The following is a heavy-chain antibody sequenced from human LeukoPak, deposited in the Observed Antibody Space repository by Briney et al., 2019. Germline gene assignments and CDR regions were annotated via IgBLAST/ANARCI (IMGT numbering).Heavy chain of an antibody. J-gene: IGHJ4*02. CDR1: GYTFTSYG. D-gene: IGHD3-10*01. Sequence: GASVKVSCRASGYTFTSYGISWVRQAPGQGLEWMGWISAYNGNTNYAQKLQGRVTMTTDTSTSTAYMELRSLRSDDTAVYYCARDRRITMVRGLIDYWGQGTLVTVSS. CDR2: ISAYNGNT. CDR3: ARDRRITMVRGLIDY. V-gene: IGHV1-18*01.